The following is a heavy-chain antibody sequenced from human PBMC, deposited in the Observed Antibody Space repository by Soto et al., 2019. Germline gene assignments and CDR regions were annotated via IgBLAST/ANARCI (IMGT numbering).Heavy chain of an antibody. CDR1: GDSISSADYY. D-gene: IGHD1-1*01. V-gene: IGHV4-30-4*01. J-gene: IGHJ6*02. CDR3: ARDLWVEPELYYYGMDV. CDR2: IFYSGTT. Sequence: QVQLQESGPGLVRPSQTLSLTCTVSGDSISSADYYWSWIRQTPGKGLEWIGHIFYSGTTYYNPSLKRRLTISVETSKNHFSLRLTSVSAADTAVYYCARDLWVEPELYYYGMDVWCQGSTVTVSS.